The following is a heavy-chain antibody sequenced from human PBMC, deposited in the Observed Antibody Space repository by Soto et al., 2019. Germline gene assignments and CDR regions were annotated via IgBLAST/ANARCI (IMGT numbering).Heavy chain of an antibody. CDR1: GFTFSSYA. CDR3: AKERSSGWSFDY. CDR2: ISGGGGST. J-gene: IGHJ4*02. Sequence: GGSLRLSCAASGFTFSSYAMSWVRQAPGQGLEWVSGISGGGGSTYYADSVKGRFTISRDNSNNTLYLQMNSLRAEDTAVFYCAKERSSGWSFDYWGQGTLVTVSS. V-gene: IGHV3-23*01. D-gene: IGHD6-19*01.